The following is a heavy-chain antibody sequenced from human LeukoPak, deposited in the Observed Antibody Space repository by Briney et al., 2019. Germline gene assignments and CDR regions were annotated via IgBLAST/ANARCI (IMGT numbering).Heavy chain of an antibody. D-gene: IGHD3-10*01. Sequence: GESLRLSCAASGFPFSTYWMSWVRQAPGKGLEWVANIKKDGSEKYYVDSVKGRFTVSRDNAKNSLYLQMNSLRAEDTAVYYCASQSSGLFAYWGQGTLVTVSS. CDR2: IKKDGSEK. J-gene: IGHJ4*02. V-gene: IGHV3-7*05. CDR3: ASQSSGLFAY. CDR1: GFPFSTYW.